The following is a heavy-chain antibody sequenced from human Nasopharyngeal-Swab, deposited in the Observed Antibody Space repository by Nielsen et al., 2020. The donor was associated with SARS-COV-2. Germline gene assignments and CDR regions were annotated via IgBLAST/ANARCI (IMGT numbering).Heavy chain of an antibody. V-gene: IGHV1-2*02. J-gene: IGHJ3*02. CDR3: ARDATMLVVGDDAFDI. Sequence: ASVKVSCKASGYTFTGYYMHWVRQAPGQGLERMGWINPNSGGTNYAQKFQGRVTMTRDTSISTAYMELSRLRSDDTAVYYCARDATMLVVGDDAFDIWGQGTMVTVSS. CDR1: GYTFTGYY. D-gene: IGHD3-22*01. CDR2: INPNSGGT.